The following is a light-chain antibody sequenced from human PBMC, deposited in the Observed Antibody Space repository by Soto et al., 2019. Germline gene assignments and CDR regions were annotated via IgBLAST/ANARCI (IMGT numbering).Light chain of an antibody. CDR2: EGS. Sequence: QSALTQPASVSGSPGQSITISCTGTSSDVGSYNLVSWHQQYPGKAPKLMIYEGSKRPSGVSNRFSGSKSGNTASLTISGLQAEDEADYYCCSYAGSTTYYVFGTGTQLTVL. CDR1: SSDVGSYNL. V-gene: IGLV2-23*01. J-gene: IGLJ1*01. CDR3: CSYAGSTTYYV.